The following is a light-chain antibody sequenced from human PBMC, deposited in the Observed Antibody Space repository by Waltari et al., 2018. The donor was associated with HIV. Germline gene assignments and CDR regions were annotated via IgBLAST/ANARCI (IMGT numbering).Light chain of an antibody. CDR3: QQAKNFPHT. CDR1: KNIGRK. CDR2: EAS. Sequence: DIQMTQSPSSVSASVGGAVSISCRASKNIGRKLAWYQLKPGKAPRLLIYEASRLDDGVPTRFRGGGSGSNFTFGITDLQPEDFATYICQQAKNFPHTFGGGTRVE. J-gene: IGKJ4*01. V-gene: IGKV1-12*01.